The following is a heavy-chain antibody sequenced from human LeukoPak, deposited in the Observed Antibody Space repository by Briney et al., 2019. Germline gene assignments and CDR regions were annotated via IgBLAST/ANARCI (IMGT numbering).Heavy chain of an antibody. Sequence: SETLSLTCTVSGGSISSYYWSWIRQPPGKGLEWIGYIYYSGSTNYNPSLKSRVTISVDTSKNQFSLKLSSVTAADTAVYYCAREGDARDAFDIWGRGTMVTVSS. D-gene: IGHD2-2*01. V-gene: IGHV4-59*01. CDR1: GGSISSYY. CDR2: IYYSGST. CDR3: AREGDARDAFDI. J-gene: IGHJ3*02.